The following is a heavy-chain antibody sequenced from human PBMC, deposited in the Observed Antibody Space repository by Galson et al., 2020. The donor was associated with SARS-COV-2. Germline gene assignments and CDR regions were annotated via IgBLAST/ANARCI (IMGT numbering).Heavy chain of an antibody. CDR3: ARSYDDFATWCDP. Sequence: ASVTVSCKASGYTFTNYEINWVRQAPGQGLEWMGWMNPNSGNTGYAQTFQGRVTMTRTTSISTAYMELNSLTSEDTAVYYCARSYDDFATWCDPWGQGTLVTVSS. CDR2: MNPNSGNT. J-gene: IGHJ5*02. V-gene: IGHV1-8*01. CDR1: GYTFTNYE. D-gene: IGHD4-17*01.